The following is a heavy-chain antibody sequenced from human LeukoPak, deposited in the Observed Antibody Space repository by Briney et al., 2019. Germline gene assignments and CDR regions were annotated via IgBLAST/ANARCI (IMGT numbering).Heavy chain of an antibody. CDR1: GGSISSTNW. CDR3: ASRKEDTGATSSCFGRSCFHLDN. D-gene: IGHD2-15*01. Sequence: SETLSLTYAVSGGSISSTNWWSWVRPPPGKGLEWIGEIYHSERTNYNPSLQSRVTIQEDKAKNQFSMRKSAVSAADTAVYYCASRKEDTGATSSCFGRSCFHLDNWGQGTLVTVSS. J-gene: IGHJ4*02. V-gene: IGHV4-4*02. CDR2: IYHSERT.